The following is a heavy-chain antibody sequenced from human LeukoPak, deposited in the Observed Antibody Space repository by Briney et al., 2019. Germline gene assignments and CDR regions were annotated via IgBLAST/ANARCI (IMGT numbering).Heavy chain of an antibody. CDR2: IYTSGST. V-gene: IGHV4-61*02. J-gene: IGHJ4*02. D-gene: IGHD3-10*01. CDR3: ARASPGAARDDY. CDR1: GGSISSGSYY. Sequence: SETLSLTCTVSGGSISSGSYYWSWIRQPAGKGLEWIGRIYTSGSTNYNPSLKSRVTISVGTSKNQFSLKLSSVTAADTAVYYCARASPGAARDDYWGQGTLVTVSS.